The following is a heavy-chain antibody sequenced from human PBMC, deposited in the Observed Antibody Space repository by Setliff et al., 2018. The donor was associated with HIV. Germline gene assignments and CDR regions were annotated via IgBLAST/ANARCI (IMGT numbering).Heavy chain of an antibody. Sequence: SETLSLTCAVSGYSISSGYYWGWIRQPPGKGLEWIGSIYHSGSTYDSPSLKSRVTISVDTSEDQFSLKLSSVTAADTAVYYCARVVVERATIFDFWGPGTLVTVSS. V-gene: IGHV4-38-2*01. D-gene: IGHD5-12*01. CDR3: ARVVVERATIFDF. J-gene: IGHJ4*02. CDR1: GYSISSGYY. CDR2: IYHSGST.